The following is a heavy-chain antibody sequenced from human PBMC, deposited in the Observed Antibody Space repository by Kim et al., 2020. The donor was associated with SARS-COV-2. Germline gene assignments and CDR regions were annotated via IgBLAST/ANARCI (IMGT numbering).Heavy chain of an antibody. Sequence: GESLKISCKGSGYSFTSYWIVWVRQMPGKGLEWMGIIYPGDSDTRYSPSFQGQVTISADKSISTAYLQWSSLKASDTAMYYCAVGPLSGYDFWSGYFNGWFDPWGQGTLVTVSS. CDR1: GYSFTSYW. CDR2: IYPGDSDT. CDR3: AVGPLSGYDFWSGYFNGWFDP. J-gene: IGHJ5*02. D-gene: IGHD3-3*01. V-gene: IGHV5-51*01.